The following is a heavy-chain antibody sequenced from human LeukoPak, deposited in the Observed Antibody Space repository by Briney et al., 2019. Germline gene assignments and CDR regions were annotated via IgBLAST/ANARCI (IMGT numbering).Heavy chain of an antibody. Sequence: GGSLRLSCAASGFTFRQLCMLWVHQAPGKGLEWVAFIRYDGSTRSYADSVKGRFTISRDNSKNTLNLQMSGLRVDDTALYYCAAVDNRDGFDYWGQGTLVTVSS. V-gene: IGHV3-30*02. D-gene: IGHD1-14*01. CDR1: GFTFRQLC. CDR2: IRYDGSTR. J-gene: IGHJ4*02. CDR3: AAVDNRDGFDY.